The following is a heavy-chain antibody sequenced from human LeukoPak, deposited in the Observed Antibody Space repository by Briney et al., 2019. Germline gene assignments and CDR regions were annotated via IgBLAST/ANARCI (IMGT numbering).Heavy chain of an antibody. CDR1: GFTFSSYA. J-gene: IGHJ4*02. V-gene: IGHV3-23*01. D-gene: IGHD2-2*01. CDR3: AKDPGDIVVVPAAFDY. Sequence: PGGSLRLSCAASGFTFSSYAMSWVRQAPGKGLEWVSAISGSGGSTYYADSVKGRFTISRDNSKNTLYLQMNSLRAEDTAVYYCAKDPGDIVVVPAAFDYWGQGTLVTVSS. CDR2: ISGSGGST.